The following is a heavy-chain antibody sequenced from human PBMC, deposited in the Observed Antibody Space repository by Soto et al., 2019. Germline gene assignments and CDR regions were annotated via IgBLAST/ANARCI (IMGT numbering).Heavy chain of an antibody. D-gene: IGHD4-17*01. CDR1: GYSISSGYY. J-gene: IGHJ3*02. Sequence: KTSETLSLTCAVSGYSISSGYYWGWIRQPPGKGLEWIGSIYHSGSTYYNPSLKSRVTISVDTSKNQFSLKLSSVTAADTAVYYCASSLTVTTYFLNAFDIWGQWTMVTVSS. CDR2: IYHSGST. CDR3: ASSLTVTTYFLNAFDI. V-gene: IGHV4-38-2*01.